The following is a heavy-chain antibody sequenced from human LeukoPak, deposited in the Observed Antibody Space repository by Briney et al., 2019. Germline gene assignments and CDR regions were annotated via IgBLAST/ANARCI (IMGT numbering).Heavy chain of an antibody. V-gene: IGHV4-59*01. J-gene: IGHJ4*02. CDR1: GGSISSFY. D-gene: IGHD2-2*01. CDR2: IYYSGST. Sequence: SETLSLTCTVSGGSISSFYWNWTRQPPGKGLEWIGYIYYSGSTNYNPALKSRVTISVDMSKNQFSLKLASVTAADTAVYYCARRVPADNTFDYWGQGTLVTVSS. CDR3: ARRVPADNTFDY.